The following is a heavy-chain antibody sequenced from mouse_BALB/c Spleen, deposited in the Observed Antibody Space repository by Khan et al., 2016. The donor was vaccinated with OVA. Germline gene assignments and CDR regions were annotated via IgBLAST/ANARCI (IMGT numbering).Heavy chain of an antibody. D-gene: IGHD4-1*01. J-gene: IGHJ4*01. CDR3: ARGAGTRYGMDY. V-gene: IGHV1-9*01. CDR1: GYTFSSYW. CDR2: ILPGRVNI. Sequence: QVQLKESGAELMKPGASVKISCKATGYTFSSYWIEWVKQRPGHGLEWIGEILPGRVNINYHEKFTVNATFTADTSSNIPYMQLNRLTSEDSALYDGARGAGTRYGMDYWGEGSSVTVSS.